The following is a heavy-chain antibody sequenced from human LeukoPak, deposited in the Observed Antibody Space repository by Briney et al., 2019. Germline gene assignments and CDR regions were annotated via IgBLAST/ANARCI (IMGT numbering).Heavy chain of an antibody. CDR3: ARHTTYDSLQDPFDY. J-gene: IGHJ4*02. V-gene: IGHV4-59*05. CDR1: GGSISSYY. D-gene: IGHD3-22*01. Sequence: PSETLSLTCTVSGGSISSYYWSWIRQPPGKGLEWIGSIYYSGSTYYNPSLKSRVTISVDTFKNQFSLKLSSVTAADTAVYYCARHTTYDSLQDPFDYWGQGTLVTVSS. CDR2: IYYSGST.